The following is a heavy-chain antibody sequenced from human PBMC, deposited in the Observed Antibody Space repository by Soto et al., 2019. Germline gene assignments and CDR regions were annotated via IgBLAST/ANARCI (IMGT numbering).Heavy chain of an antibody. CDR3: ARDNTGYSSGWSFDY. CDR2: IYTSGST. Sequence: SETLSLTCTVSGGSISSYYWSWIRQPAGKGLEWIGRIYTSGSTNYNPSLKSRVTMSVDTSKNQFSLKLSSVTAADTAVYYCARDNTGYSSGWSFDYWGQGTLVTVSS. J-gene: IGHJ4*02. CDR1: GGSISSYY. D-gene: IGHD6-19*01. V-gene: IGHV4-4*07.